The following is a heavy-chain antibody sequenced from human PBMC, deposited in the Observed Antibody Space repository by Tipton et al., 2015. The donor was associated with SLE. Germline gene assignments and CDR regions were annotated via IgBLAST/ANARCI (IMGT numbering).Heavy chain of an antibody. Sequence: LRLSCAVSGDSISSGKYYWNWIRQPAGKGLEWIGHIYSTGTTKYNPSLKSRLTISLDTSKNQFSLRLTSVTAADTAVYYCARGNYASGSFGFDYWGQGTQVTVSS. CDR1: GDSISSGKYY. J-gene: IGHJ4*02. D-gene: IGHD3-10*01. CDR2: IYSTGTT. V-gene: IGHV4-61*09. CDR3: ARGNYASGSFGFDY.